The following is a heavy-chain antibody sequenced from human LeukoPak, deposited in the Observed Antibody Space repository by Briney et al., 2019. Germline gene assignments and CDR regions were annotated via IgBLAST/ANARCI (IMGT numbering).Heavy chain of an antibody. V-gene: IGHV1-18*01. CDR3: ARHRPPYDY. Sequence: GASVKVSCKASGYTFTSYGISWVRQAPGQRLEWMGWIKAGNGDTEYPQTFQGRVTITRDTSTTTAYMELRSLRSDDTAVYYCARHRPPYDYWGQGTLVTVSS. CDR1: GYTFTSYG. J-gene: IGHJ4*02. CDR2: IKAGNGDT.